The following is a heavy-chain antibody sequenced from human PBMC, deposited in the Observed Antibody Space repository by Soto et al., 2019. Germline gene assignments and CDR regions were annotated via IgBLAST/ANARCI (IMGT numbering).Heavy chain of an antibody. CDR2: INHSGST. CDR1: GGSFSCYY. V-gene: IGHV4-34*01. CDR3: ARGSRNFWSGYSRALDY. Sequence: NPSETLSLTCAVYGGSFSCYYWSWIRQPPGKGLEWIGEINHSGSTNYNPSLKSRVTISVDTSKNQFSLKLSSVTAADTAVYYCARGSRNFWSGYSRALDYWGQGTLVTVSS. D-gene: IGHD3-3*01. J-gene: IGHJ4*02.